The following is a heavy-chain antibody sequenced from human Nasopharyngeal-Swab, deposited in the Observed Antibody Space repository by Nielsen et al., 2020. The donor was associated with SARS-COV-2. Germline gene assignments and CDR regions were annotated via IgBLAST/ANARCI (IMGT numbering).Heavy chain of an antibody. D-gene: IGHD3-9*01. V-gene: IGHV3-21*01. J-gene: IGHJ6*02. CDR2: ISSSSSYI. Sequence: GGSLRLSCAVSGFTLSTYSMNWVRHAPGKGLEWVSSISSSSSYIYYTDSVKGRFTISRDNSKNSLYLQMNSLSAEDTAVYYCARGCVLTGPTCNYYGMDVWGQGTTVTVSS. CDR1: GFTLSTYS. CDR3: ARGCVLTGPTCNYYGMDV.